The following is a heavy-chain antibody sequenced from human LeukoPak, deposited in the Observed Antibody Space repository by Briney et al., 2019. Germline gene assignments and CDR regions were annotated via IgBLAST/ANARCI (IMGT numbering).Heavy chain of an antibody. D-gene: IGHD6-19*01. V-gene: IGHV3-53*01. CDR2: IYSAGSS. CDR1: GFTVSSNY. CDR3: AGVSFSSGWYRDY. Sequence: PGGSLRLSCAASGFTVSSNYMSWVRQAPGKGLEWVSLIYSAGSSYYADSVKGRFTISRDNSKNTLYLQMNSLRAEDTAVYYCAGVSFSSGWYRDYWGQGTLVTVSS. J-gene: IGHJ4*02.